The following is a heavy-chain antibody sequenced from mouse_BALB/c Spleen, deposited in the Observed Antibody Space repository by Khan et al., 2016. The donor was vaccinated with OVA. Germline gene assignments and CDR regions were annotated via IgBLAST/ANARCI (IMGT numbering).Heavy chain of an antibody. CDR1: GYTFSIYW. CDR3: ARYYGSSGAY. V-gene: IGHV1-9*01. CDR2: ILPGSGST. J-gene: IGHJ3*01. D-gene: IGHD1-1*01. Sequence: VQLQESGAELMKPGASVKISCKATGYTFSIYWIEWVKRRPGHGLEWIGEILPGSGSTNYNEKFKGKATFTADKSSNTAYMQLSSLTSEDSAVYYCARYYGSSGAYWGQGTLVTVSA.